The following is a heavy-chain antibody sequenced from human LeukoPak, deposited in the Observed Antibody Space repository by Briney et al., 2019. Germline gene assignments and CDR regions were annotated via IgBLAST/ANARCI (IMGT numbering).Heavy chain of an antibody. Sequence: PGGSLRLSCAASGFTFSSYWMHWVRQAPGKGLVWVSRINTDGSSKSYADSVKGRFTISRDNAKNTLYLQMNSLRAEDTAVYYCARVPYHGSSPFDSWGQGTLVTVSS. J-gene: IGHJ4*02. V-gene: IGHV3-74*01. CDR3: ARVPYHGSSPFDS. CDR1: GFTFSSYW. D-gene: IGHD6-6*01. CDR2: INTDGSSK.